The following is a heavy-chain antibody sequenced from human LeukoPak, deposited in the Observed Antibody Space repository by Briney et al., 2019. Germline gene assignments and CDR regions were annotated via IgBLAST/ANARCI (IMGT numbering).Heavy chain of an antibody. CDR1: GGSFSGYY. Sequence: SETLSLTCAVYGGSFSGYYWSWIRQPPGKGLEWIGEINHSGSTNYNPSLKSRVTISVDTSKNQFSLKLSSVTAADTAVYYCARFRVDLTGYYEIEYWGQGTLVTVSS. CDR2: INHSGST. J-gene: IGHJ4*02. V-gene: IGHV4-34*01. D-gene: IGHD3-9*01. CDR3: ARFRVDLTGYYEIEY.